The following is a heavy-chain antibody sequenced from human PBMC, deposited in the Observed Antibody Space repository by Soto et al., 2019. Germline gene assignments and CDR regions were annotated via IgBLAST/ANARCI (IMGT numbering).Heavy chain of an antibody. D-gene: IGHD3-10*01. CDR3: VRQTIVRGVLSWFGP. CDR1: GGSIRSGSNY. Sequence: QLQLQESGPRLVKPSETLSLICSVSGGSIRSGSNYWAWIRQPPGKGLDWIGTVYYNGNTYYNASLKSRVTISADTSKNQFSLKLSSVSAADTAVYYCVRQTIVRGVLSWFGPWGQGTLVTVSS. V-gene: IGHV4-39*01. CDR2: VYYNGNT. J-gene: IGHJ5*02.